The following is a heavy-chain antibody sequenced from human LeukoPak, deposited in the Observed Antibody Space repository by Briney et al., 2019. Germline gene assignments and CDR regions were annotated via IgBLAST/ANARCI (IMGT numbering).Heavy chain of an antibody. CDR1: GFTFSNAW. V-gene: IGHV3-20*04. CDR3: ARSMSTVTTRYFDL. D-gene: IGHD4-17*01. CDR2: LTWNGDNT. Sequence: PGGSLRLSCAASGFTFSNAWMSWVRQAPGKGLEWVSYLTWNGDNTHYTDSVKGRFTISRDNAKNSLYLQMNSLRAEDTAFYYCARSMSTVTTRYFDLWGRGTLVTVSS. J-gene: IGHJ2*01.